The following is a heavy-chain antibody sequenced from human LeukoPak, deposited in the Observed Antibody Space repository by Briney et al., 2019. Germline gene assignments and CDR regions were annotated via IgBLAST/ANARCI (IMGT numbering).Heavy chain of an antibody. CDR2: IRYDGSNK. D-gene: IGHD2-2*01. CDR3: AKGSTSSRPYYFDY. J-gene: IGHJ4*02. Sequence: GGSLRLSCAASGFNFNYYGMDWVRQAPGKGLEWVAGIRYDGSNKWYADSMKGRFTISRDNSKNTVYLQMSSLRAEDTAVYYCAKGSTSSRPYYFDYWGQGALVTVSS. V-gene: IGHV3-33*03. CDR1: GFNFNYYG.